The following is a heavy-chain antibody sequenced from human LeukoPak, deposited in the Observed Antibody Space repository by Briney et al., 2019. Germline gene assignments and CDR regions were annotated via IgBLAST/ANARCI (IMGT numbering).Heavy chain of an antibody. V-gene: IGHV3-66*01. CDR3: ARDLGPDAFDI. CDR2: FYSGDNT. Sequence: GSLRLSCVVSEFTVSRNYMSWVRQAPGKGLEWVSVFYSGDNTYYADSVKGRFTISRDNSKNTLYLQMSSLRVEDTAVYYCARDLGPDAFDIWGQGTMVTVSS. J-gene: IGHJ3*02. CDR1: EFTVSRNY.